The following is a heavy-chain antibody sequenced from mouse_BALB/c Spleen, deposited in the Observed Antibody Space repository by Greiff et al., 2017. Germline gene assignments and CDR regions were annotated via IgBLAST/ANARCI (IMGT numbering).Heavy chain of an antibody. CDR3: ARSKYGNPWFAY. D-gene: IGHD2-10*02. J-gene: IGHJ3*01. CDR1: GYTFTDYY. Sequence: QVQLQQSGAELARPGASVKLSCKASGYTFTDYYINWVKQRTGQGLEWIGEIYPGSGNTYYNEKFKGKATLTAYKSSSTAYMQLSSLTSEDSAVYFCARSKYGNPWFAYWGQGTLVTVSA. CDR2: IYPGSGNT. V-gene: IGHV1-77*01.